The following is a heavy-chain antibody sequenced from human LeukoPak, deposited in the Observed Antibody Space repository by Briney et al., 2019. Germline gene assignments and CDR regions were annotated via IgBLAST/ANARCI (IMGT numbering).Heavy chain of an antibody. CDR1: GFTFDDYG. D-gene: IGHD6-13*01. Sequence: GGSLRLSCAASGFTFDDYGMHWVRQAPGKGLEWVSFISWDGTISNYVDSVKGRFIISRDKNSLYLRMNSLRLEDTALYYCAKDKEAAAGTGIFDSWGQGTLVTVSS. V-gene: IGHV3-43D*03. CDR2: ISWDGTIS. CDR3: AKDKEAAAGTGIFDS. J-gene: IGHJ4*02.